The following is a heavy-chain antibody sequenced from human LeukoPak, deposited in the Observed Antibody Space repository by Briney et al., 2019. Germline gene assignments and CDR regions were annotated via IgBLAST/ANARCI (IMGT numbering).Heavy chain of an antibody. Sequence: PGGSLRFSCAASGFTFSSYEMNWVGQGPGKGLEWVSYISSSDSTIYYADSVKGRLTISRDNAKNSLYLQMNSLRAEDTALYYCARQPSAGTHFDFWGQGTLVTFSS. J-gene: IGHJ4*02. CDR2: ISSSDSTI. CDR1: GFTFSSYE. D-gene: IGHD6-19*01. V-gene: IGHV3-48*03. CDR3: ARQPSAGTHFDF.